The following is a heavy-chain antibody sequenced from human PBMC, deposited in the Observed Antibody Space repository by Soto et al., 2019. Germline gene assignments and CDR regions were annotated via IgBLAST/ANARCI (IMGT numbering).Heavy chain of an antibody. CDR3: ARVTFTPNWFDS. D-gene: IGHD3-16*01. J-gene: IGHJ5*01. V-gene: IGHV4-30-4*01. CDR2: VYYRGSI. CDR1: GDSSSSPDYY. Sequence: SHALSLTCTVSGDSSSSPDYYWSWIRQAPGKGLELIGYVYYRGSIYYTPSFESRVSTSIDTSKNQFSLRLTSVTAADSAVYFCARVTFTPNWFDSWGQGILVTVSS.